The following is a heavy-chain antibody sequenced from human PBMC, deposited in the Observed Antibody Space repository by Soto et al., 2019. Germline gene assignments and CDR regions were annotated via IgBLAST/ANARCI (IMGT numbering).Heavy chain of an antibody. Sequence: PGGSLRLSCAASGFTFSSYEMNWVRQAPGKGLEWVSYISSSGSTIYYADSVKGRFTISRDNAKNTLYLQMNSLRAEDTAVYYCASPILWYYYEAFDIWGQGTMVTVSS. CDR3: ASPILWYYYEAFDI. V-gene: IGHV3-48*03. CDR1: GFTFSSYE. CDR2: ISSSGSTI. J-gene: IGHJ3*02. D-gene: IGHD3-10*01.